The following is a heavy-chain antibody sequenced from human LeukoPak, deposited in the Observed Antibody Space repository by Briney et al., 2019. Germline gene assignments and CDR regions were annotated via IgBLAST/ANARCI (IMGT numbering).Heavy chain of an antibody. CDR3: ARDRWEYSFSWFDP. D-gene: IGHD1-26*01. J-gene: IGHJ5*02. V-gene: IGHV1-2*02. Sequence: ASVKVSCKASGYTFTGYYIHWVRQAPGQGLEWMGWINPNSGGTNYAQKFQGRVTMTRDTSISTAYMELSRLRSDDTAVYYCARDRWEYSFSWFDPWGQGTLDTVSS. CDR1: GYTFTGYY. CDR2: INPNSGGT.